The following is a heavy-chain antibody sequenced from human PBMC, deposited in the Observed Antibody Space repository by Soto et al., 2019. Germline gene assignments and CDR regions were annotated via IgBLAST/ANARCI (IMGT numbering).Heavy chain of an antibody. CDR2: IWYDGSNK. D-gene: IGHD6-19*01. J-gene: IGHJ4*02. CDR1: GFTFSSYG. V-gene: IGHV3-33*01. Sequence: PGGSLRLSCAASGFTFSSYGMHWVRQAPGKGLEWVAVIWYDGSNKYYADSVKGRFTISRDNSKNTLYLQMNSLRAEDTAVYYCARERNSSGYLDYWGQGTLVTVSS. CDR3: ARERNSSGYLDY.